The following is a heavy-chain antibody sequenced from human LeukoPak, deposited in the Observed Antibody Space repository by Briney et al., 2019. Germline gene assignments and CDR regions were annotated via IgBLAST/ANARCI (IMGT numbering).Heavy chain of an antibody. J-gene: IGHJ6*02. CDR2: IYYSGST. V-gene: IGHV4-31*03. CDR3: SRLFFYNGMDV. D-gene: IGHD2/OR15-2a*01. CDR1: DASINSGGIY. Sequence: ASETLSLTCSVSDASINSGGIYWSWIRQQPGKGLEWIGSIYYSGSTYYNPSLKSRVTMSVDTSKNQFSLKLSSVTAADTAVYYCSRLFFYNGMDVCGQGTTVTVSS.